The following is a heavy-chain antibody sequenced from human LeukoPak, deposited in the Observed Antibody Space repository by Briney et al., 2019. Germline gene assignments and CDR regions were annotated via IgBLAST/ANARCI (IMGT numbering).Heavy chain of an antibody. Sequence: SETLSLTCPVYGGSFSGYYWSWIRQPPGKGLEWIGEINHSGSTNYNPSLKSRVTISVDTSKNQFSLKLSSVTAADTAVYYCARGGSYYGWRRNKEVGFDYWGQGTLVTVSS. J-gene: IGHJ4*02. D-gene: IGHD1-26*01. CDR1: GGSFSGYY. CDR2: INHSGST. V-gene: IGHV4-34*01. CDR3: ARGGSYYGWRRNKEVGFDY.